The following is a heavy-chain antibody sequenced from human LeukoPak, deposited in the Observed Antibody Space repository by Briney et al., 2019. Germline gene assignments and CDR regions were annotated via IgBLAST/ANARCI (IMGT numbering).Heavy chain of an antibody. D-gene: IGHD6-13*01. V-gene: IGHV3-21*01. J-gene: IGHJ1*01. CDR3: ATPAAGPGAEYSLY. CDR1: GFTVSSNY. Sequence: GGSLRLSCAASGFTVSSNYMSWVRQAPGKGLEWVSSIDFTSRYIYNADSVKGRFTTSRDNAKNSLDLQMNSLKVEDTAVYYCATPAAGPGAEYSLYWGQGTLVTVSS. CDR2: IDFTSRYI.